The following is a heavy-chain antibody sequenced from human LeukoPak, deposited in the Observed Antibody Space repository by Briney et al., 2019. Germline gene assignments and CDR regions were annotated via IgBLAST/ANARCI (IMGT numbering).Heavy chain of an antibody. D-gene: IGHD3-10*01. V-gene: IGHV3-23*01. CDR1: RFTFSTYA. Sequence: GGSLRLSCAASRFTFSTYAMSWVRQAPGKGLEWLSTISDSGGSTYYADSVKGRFTISRDNSKNTLYLQMNSLRAEDTAVYYCAKGQWFGELFSTTFDYWGQGTLVTVSS. J-gene: IGHJ4*02. CDR2: ISDSGGST. CDR3: AKGQWFGELFSTTFDY.